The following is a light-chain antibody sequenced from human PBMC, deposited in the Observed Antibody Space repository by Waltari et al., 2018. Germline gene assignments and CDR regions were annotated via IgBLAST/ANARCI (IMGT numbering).Light chain of an antibody. CDR2: RND. V-gene: IGLV1-44*01. J-gene: IGLJ3*02. Sequence: QSVLTQPPSASGTPGQRVTISCSGTYSNVGNNVVNWYQQLPGTVPKLLIYRNDRRPSGCADRFSGSKSGTSASLAISGLRSEDEADYFCASWDDSPNGRWVFGGGTKVTVL. CDR3: ASWDDSPNGRWV. CDR1: YSNVGNNV.